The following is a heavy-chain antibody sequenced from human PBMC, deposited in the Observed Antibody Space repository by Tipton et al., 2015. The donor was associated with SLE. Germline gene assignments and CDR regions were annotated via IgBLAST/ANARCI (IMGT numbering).Heavy chain of an antibody. V-gene: IGHV4-39*07. Sequence: TLSLTCTVSGGSISSSSYYWGWIRQPPGKGLEWIGSIYYSGSTYYNPSLKSRVTISVDTSKNQFSLKLSSVTAADTAVYYCARASDYYMDVWGKGTTVTVSS. CDR1: GGSISSSSYY. CDR2: IYYSGST. CDR3: ARASDYYMDV. J-gene: IGHJ6*03.